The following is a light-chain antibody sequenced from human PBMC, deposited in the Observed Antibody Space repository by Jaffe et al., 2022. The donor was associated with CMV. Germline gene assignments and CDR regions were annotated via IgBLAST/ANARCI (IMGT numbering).Light chain of an antibody. CDR1: QSVSSSY. V-gene: IGKV3-20*01. Sequence: EIVLTQSPGTLSLSPGESATLSCRASQSVSSSYIAWYQQKPGQAPRLLIYGPSSRATGIPDRFSGSGSGTDFTLTISRLEPEDFAVYYCQQYVSSLLTFGGGTKVEIK. CDR2: GPS. CDR3: QQYVSSLLT. J-gene: IGKJ4*01.